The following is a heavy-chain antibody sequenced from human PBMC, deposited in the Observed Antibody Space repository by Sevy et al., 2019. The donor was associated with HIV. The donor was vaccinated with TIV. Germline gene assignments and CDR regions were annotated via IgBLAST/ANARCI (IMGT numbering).Heavy chain of an antibody. Sequence: GGSLRLSCGASGFTFSNAWMTWVRQAPGKGLEWVGRIKSKSEGGTTDYAAPVKGRFTISRDDSKNTLYLQMNSLKSDDTAVYYCTNNRGYCIGGVCGEYFDSWDQRTLVTVSS. D-gene: IGHD2-8*02. J-gene: IGHJ4*02. CDR1: GFTFSNAW. V-gene: IGHV3-15*01. CDR2: IKSKSEGGTT. CDR3: TNNRGYCIGGVCGEYFDS.